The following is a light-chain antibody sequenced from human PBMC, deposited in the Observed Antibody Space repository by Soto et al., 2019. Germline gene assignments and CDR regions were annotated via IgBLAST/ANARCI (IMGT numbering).Light chain of an antibody. V-gene: IGKV1-5*01. Sequence: IHMTHSPSTLSASFGDTVTVTFRASQSVSGWLAWYQQKPGEAPKLLIYDASALPRGVPSRFSGSGSGTKFTLTIASLQPDDFATYYCQQYETFSGTFGPGTKWIS. CDR3: QQYETFSGT. CDR2: DAS. CDR1: QSVSGW. J-gene: IGKJ1*01.